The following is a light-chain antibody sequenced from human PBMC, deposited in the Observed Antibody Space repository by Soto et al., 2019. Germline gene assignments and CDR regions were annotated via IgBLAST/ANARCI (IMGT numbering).Light chain of an antibody. CDR3: QQRSNWPLT. CDR1: QSVSSY. Sequence: IVFKQSPSTLSLSPGERATLSCRASQSVSSYLAWYQQKPGQAPRLLIYDASNRATGIPARFSGSGSGTDFTLTISSLEPEDFAVYYCQQRSNWPLTFGGGSKVDI. V-gene: IGKV3-11*01. CDR2: DAS. J-gene: IGKJ4*01.